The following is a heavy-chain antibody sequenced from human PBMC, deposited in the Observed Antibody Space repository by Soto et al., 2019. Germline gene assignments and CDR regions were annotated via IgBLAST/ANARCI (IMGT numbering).Heavy chain of an antibody. J-gene: IGHJ4*02. D-gene: IGHD3-22*01. CDR1: GFTFSSYG. CDR3: ARGLPYDSSGYFFDY. CDR2: VSYHGTNK. Sequence: ESGGGVVQPGRSLRLSCAASGFTFSSYGMHWVRQAPGKGLEWVALVSYHGTNKYYGDSVNGRFTISRDNSKNTLYLQMNSLRAEDTAVYYCARGLPYDSSGYFFDYWGQGTLVTVSS. V-gene: IGHV3-30*03.